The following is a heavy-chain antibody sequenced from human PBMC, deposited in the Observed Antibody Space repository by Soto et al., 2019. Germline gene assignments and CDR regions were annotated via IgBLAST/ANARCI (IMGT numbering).Heavy chain of an antibody. CDR2: VYYTGST. J-gene: IGHJ3*01. D-gene: IGHD2-15*01. CDR3: GKSRGKAEEGYTLAF. V-gene: IGHV4-59*01. Sequence: SETLSLTCTISGGSISGYYWSWIRQPPGKGLEWIGYVYYTGSTKYNPSLESRVAMSADTSKNQFSLKVTSVTAADTAVYYCGKSRGKAEEGYTLAFGGKGTLVPVSS. CDR1: GGSISGYY.